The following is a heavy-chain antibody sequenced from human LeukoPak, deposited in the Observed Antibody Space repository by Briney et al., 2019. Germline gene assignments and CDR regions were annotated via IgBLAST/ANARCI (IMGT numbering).Heavy chain of an antibody. J-gene: IGHJ6*03. CDR1: GYTFTSYD. D-gene: IGHD6-19*01. CDR3: AREIAVAGTTDYYYYMDV. Sequence: GASVKVSCKASGYTFTSYDINWVRQATGQGLEWMGWMNPNSGNTGYAQKFQGRVTMTRNTSISTAYMELSSLRSEDTAVYYCAREIAVAGTTDYYYYMDVWGKGTTVTVSS. V-gene: IGHV1-8*01. CDR2: MNPNSGNT.